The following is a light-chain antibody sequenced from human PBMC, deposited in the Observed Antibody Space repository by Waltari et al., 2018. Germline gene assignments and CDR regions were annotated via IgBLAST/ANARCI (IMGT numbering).Light chain of an antibody. J-gene: IGLJ3*02. V-gene: IGLV2-11*01. Sequence: QSALTQPRSVSGSPGQPVTISCPGTSSDVGGNNYVSWYQQHPGKAPKRMIYDVSKRPSGVPDRFSGSKSGNTASLTISGLQAEDEADYYCCSYAGSYVWVFGGGTKLTVL. CDR2: DVS. CDR3: CSYAGSYVWV. CDR1: SSDVGGNNY.